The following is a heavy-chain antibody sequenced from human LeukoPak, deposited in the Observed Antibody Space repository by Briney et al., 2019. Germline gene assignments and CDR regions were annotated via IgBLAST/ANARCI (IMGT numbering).Heavy chain of an antibody. Sequence: GGSLRLSCAASGFTFSTYGMHWVRQAPGKGLEWVAVISDNGRNKYYGDSVKGRFTISRDNSKNMLYLQMNSLRVEDTAVYYCAKDTTTGPAEYYFDYWGQGTLVAVSS. CDR3: AKDTTTGPAEYYFDY. V-gene: IGHV3-30*18. CDR1: GFTFSTYG. CDR2: ISDNGRNK. D-gene: IGHD1-14*01. J-gene: IGHJ4*02.